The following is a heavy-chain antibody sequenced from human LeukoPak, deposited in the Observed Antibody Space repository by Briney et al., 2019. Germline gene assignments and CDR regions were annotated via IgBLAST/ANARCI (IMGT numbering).Heavy chain of an antibody. D-gene: IGHD5-18*01. Sequence: SETLSLTCAVYGGSFSGYYWSWIRQTPGKGLEWIGEINHSGSTNYNPSLKSRVTISVDMSKNQFSLKLSSVTAADTAVYYCARTTEGGYTYDYFYYYYMDVWGKGTTVTISS. V-gene: IGHV4-34*01. J-gene: IGHJ6*03. CDR2: INHSGST. CDR3: ARTTEGGYTYDYFYYYYMDV. CDR1: GGSFSGYY.